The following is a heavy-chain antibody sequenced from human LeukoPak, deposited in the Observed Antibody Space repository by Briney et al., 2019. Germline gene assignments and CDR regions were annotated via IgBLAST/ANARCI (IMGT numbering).Heavy chain of an antibody. CDR3: ARGHGYYDSSGYYTYAFDM. CDR2: MNPNSGNT. Sequence: ASVKVSCKASGYTFTSYDINWVRQATGQGLEWMGWMNPNSGNTGYAQKFQGRVTMTRNTSITTAHMELSSLRSEDTAVYYCARGHGYYDSSGYYTYAFDMWGQGTMVTVSS. D-gene: IGHD3-22*01. CDR1: GYTFTSYD. J-gene: IGHJ3*02. V-gene: IGHV1-8*01.